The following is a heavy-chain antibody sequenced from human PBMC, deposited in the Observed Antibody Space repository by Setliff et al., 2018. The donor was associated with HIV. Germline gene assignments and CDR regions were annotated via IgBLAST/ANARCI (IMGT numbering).Heavy chain of an antibody. CDR2: INAGNGNT. D-gene: IGHD3-10*01. CDR3: ATDPTSRAYGSGSFGWLDP. CDR1: GGTFSSYA. Sequence: ASVKVSCKASGGTFSSYAISWVRQAPGQRLEWMGWINAGNGNTKYSQKFQGRVTITRDTSAKIAYMELSSLTSEDTAVYYCATDPTSRAYGSGSFGWLDPWGQGTLVTVSS. J-gene: IGHJ5*02. V-gene: IGHV1-3*01.